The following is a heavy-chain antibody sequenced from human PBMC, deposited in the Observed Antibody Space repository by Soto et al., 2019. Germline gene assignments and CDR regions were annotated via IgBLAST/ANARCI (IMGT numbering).Heavy chain of an antibody. D-gene: IGHD3-3*01. CDR2: INPDNGNT. V-gene: IGHV1-18*01. CDR3: ARDQGITTFGVYSMYYYGMDG. J-gene: IGHJ6*02. Sequence: QVQLVQSGAAVKKPGASVKVSCKASGYTFTRSGISCVRQAPGQGLEWLGWINPDNGNTNYAQHLQGRVSLNTDTSTSTAYMDLRCLRSDDTAVYYCARDQGITTFGVYSMYYYGMDGWGQGTTVTVSS. CDR1: GYTFTRSG.